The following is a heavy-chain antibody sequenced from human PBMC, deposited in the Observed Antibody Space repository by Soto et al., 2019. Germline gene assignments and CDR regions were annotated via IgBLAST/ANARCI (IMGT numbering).Heavy chain of an antibody. CDR1: GYPFTSYD. CDR2: MNPNSGNT. D-gene: IGHD5-18*01. CDR3: ARIGDTAMVLSGMDV. Sequence: GASAKGSFKASGYPFTSYDINSVRQATGQGLEWMGWMNPNSGNTGYAQKFQGRVTMTRNTSISTAYMELSSLRSEDTAVYYCARIGDTAMVLSGMDVWGQGTTVTVSS. J-gene: IGHJ6*01. V-gene: IGHV1-8*01.